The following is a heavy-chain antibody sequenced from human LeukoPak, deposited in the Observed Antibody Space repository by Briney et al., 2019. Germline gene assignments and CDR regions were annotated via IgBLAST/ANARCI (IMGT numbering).Heavy chain of an antibody. CDR1: GGSISSSSYY. V-gene: IGHV4-39*01. CDR2: IYYSGST. J-gene: IGHJ4*02. D-gene: IGHD5-12*01. Sequence: SETLSLTCTVSGGSISSSSYYWGWIRQPPGKGLEWIGSIYYSGSTYYNPSLKSRVTLSVDTSKNQFSLKLSSVTAADTAVYYCARQGGSVLHYSDYWGQGTLVTVSS. CDR3: ARQGGSVLHYSDY.